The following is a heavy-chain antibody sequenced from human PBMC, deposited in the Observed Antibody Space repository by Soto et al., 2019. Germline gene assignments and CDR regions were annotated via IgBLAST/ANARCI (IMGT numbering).Heavy chain of an antibody. CDR3: AREDCSSTSCRSVL. Sequence: ASGKVSCKASGYTFTSYAMHWVRQAPGQRLEWMGWINAGNGNTKYSQKFQGRVTITRDTSASTAYMELSSLRSEDTAVYYCAREDCSSTSCRSVLWGQGTLVTVSS. CDR2: INAGNGNT. J-gene: IGHJ5*02. D-gene: IGHD2-2*01. V-gene: IGHV1-3*01. CDR1: GYTFTSYA.